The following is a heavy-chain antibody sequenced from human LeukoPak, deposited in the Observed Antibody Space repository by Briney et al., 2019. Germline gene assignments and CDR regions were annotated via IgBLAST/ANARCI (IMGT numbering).Heavy chain of an antibody. CDR3: ARRLAASNTFDS. D-gene: IGHD6-13*01. CDR1: GYSFNTYW. V-gene: IGHV5-51*01. CDR2: IYPGDSNT. Sequence: GESLKISCKGSGYSFNTYWIGWVRQMPGKGLEWMGIIYPGDSNTRYSPSFQGQVTTSADKSISTAYLQWSSLKASDSAMYYCARRLAASNTFDSWGQGTLVTVSS. J-gene: IGHJ4*02.